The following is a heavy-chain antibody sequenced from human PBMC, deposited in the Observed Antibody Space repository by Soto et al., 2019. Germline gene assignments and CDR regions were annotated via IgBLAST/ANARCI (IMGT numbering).Heavy chain of an antibody. D-gene: IGHD3-22*01. Sequence: PGGSLRLSCAASGFTFSSYAMHWVRQAPGKGLEWVAVISYDGSNKYYADSVKGRFTISRDNSKNTLYLQMNSLRAEDTAVYYCARDRDIMIVVGYFDYGGQGTLVTVSS. CDR3: ARDRDIMIVVGYFDY. J-gene: IGHJ4*02. CDR2: ISYDGSNK. V-gene: IGHV3-30-3*01. CDR1: GFTFSSYA.